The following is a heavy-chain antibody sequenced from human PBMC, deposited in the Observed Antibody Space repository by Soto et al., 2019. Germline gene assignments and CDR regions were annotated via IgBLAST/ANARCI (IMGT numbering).Heavy chain of an antibody. CDR1: GFTFRSSA. CDR3: ATRFTYSFAS. V-gene: IGHV3-23*01. CDR2: VTGSGSNT. Sequence: EVQLLESGGGLVQPGGSLRLSCAASGFTFRSSAMSWVRQAPGKGLEWVSSVTGSGSNTFYADSMKGRFTISRDNSKDTLYLQMSSLRAADTAVYYCATRFTYSFASWGQGTLVTVSS. J-gene: IGHJ4*02.